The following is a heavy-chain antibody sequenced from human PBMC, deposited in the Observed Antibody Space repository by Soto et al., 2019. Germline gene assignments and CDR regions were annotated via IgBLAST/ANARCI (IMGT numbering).Heavy chain of an antibody. D-gene: IGHD1-7*01. CDR1: GYTFTTYG. CDR3: ARDGVSSTEYTWNYGTYFDY. J-gene: IGHJ4*02. Sequence: ASVKVSCTASGYTFTTYGIIWVRQAPGQGLEWMGWINPNSGHTNYAQNLQDRATMTTDTSTNTAYMELRSLRSDDTAVYFCARDGVSSTEYTWNYGTYFDYWGQGALVTVSS. V-gene: IGHV1-18*01. CDR2: INPNSGHT.